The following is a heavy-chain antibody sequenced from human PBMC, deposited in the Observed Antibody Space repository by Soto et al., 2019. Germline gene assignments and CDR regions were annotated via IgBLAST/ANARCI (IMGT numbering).Heavy chain of an antibody. CDR1: GDSVSTNSAA. Sequence: SQTLSLTCAISGDSVSTNSAAWGWIRQSPSRGLEWLGRTYYRSKWYYDYAVSVKSRIIITPDTSRNQFSLQLNSVSHEDSAIYFCAREGSSCWDYWGKGTLVTVSS. D-gene: IGHD6-19*01. V-gene: IGHV6-1*01. J-gene: IGHJ4*02. CDR2: TYYRSKWYY. CDR3: AREGSSCWDY.